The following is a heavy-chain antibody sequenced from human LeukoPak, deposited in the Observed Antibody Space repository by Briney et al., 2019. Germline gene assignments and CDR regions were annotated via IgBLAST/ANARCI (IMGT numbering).Heavy chain of an antibody. V-gene: IGHV3-23*01. CDR3: ARDLGYCSGGSCYLSYFDH. CDR2: ISGSGGST. D-gene: IGHD2-15*01. J-gene: IGHJ4*02. CDR1: GFTFSSYA. Sequence: PGGSLRLSCAASGFTFSSYAMSWVRQAPGKGLEWVSAISGSGGSTYYADSVKGRFTISRDNSKNSLYLQMNNLRDEDTAVYYCARDLGYCSGGSCYLSYFDHWGQGTLVTVSS.